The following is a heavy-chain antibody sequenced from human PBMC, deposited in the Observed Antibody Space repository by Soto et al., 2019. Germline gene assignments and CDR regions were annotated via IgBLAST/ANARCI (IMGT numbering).Heavy chain of an antibody. CDR3: ARTLYGDNVDY. J-gene: IGHJ4*02. V-gene: IGHV1-8*01. CDR2: MNPNRGNT. CDR1: GNTFTCPD. D-gene: IGHD4-17*01. Sequence: VQLVQSGAEVKKPGATLKFSCRAPGNTFTCPDINRVRRAPGQGLEWLGWMNPNRGNTVYAQKDQGRVPLTRNTSISTADMELSSLRSEDTAVYYCARTLYGDNVDYWGQGTLVTVSS.